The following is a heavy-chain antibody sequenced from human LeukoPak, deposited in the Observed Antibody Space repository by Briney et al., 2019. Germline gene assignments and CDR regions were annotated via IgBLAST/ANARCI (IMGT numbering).Heavy chain of an antibody. CDR1: GFTFSSYA. CDR3: AKDSGSPYSAYEH. D-gene: IGHD5-12*01. V-gene: IGHV3-23*01. CDR2: ISGSGGST. J-gene: IGHJ1*01. Sequence: GGSLRLSCAASGFTFSSYAMSWVRQGPGKGLEWVSAISGSGGSTYYADSVKGRFTISRDNSKNTLYLQMNSLRGEDTAVYYCAKDSGSPYSAYEHWGQGTLVTVSS.